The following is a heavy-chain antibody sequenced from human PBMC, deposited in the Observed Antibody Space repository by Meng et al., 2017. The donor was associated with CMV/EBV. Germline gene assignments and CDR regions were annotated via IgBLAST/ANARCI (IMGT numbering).Heavy chain of an antibody. J-gene: IGHJ3*02. CDR1: GYTFNSYY. D-gene: IGHD6-19*01. CDR3: ARQLARIAVADTDHDAFDI. Sequence: ASVKVSCKASGYTFNSYYMHWVRQAPGQGLEWMGIINPSGGSTSYAQKFQGRVTMTRDTSTSTVYMELSSLRSEDTAVYYCARQLARIAVADTDHDAFDIWGQGTMVTVSS. CDR2: INPSGGST. V-gene: IGHV1-46*02.